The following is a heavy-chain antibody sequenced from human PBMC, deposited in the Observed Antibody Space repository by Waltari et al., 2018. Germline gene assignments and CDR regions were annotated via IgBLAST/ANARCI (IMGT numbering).Heavy chain of an antibody. CDR3: AKEYADYTRGY. CDR2: ISYDGSNK. CDR1: GITFSSYG. D-gene: IGHD4-17*01. J-gene: IGHJ4*02. V-gene: IGHV3-30*18. Sequence: QVQLVESGGGVVQPGRSLRLSCAATGITFSSYGMHWVRQGPGKGLEWVAVISYDGSNKYYAHSVKCRFTISIDNSKNTLYLQMNSLRAEDTAVYYCAKEYADYTRGYWGQGTLVTVSS.